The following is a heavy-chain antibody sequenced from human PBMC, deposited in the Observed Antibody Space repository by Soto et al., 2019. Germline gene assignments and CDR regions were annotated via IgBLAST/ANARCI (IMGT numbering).Heavy chain of an antibody. J-gene: IGHJ4*02. D-gene: IGHD6-19*01. V-gene: IGHV3-49*04. Sequence: GGSLRLSCTASGFTFGDYAMSWVRQAPGKGLEWVGFIRSKAYGGTTEYAASVKGRFTISRDDSKSIAYLQMNSLKTEDTAVYYCTYGYSSGRRPTKFDYWGQGTLVTVSS. CDR1: GFTFGDYA. CDR2: IRSKAYGGTT. CDR3: TYGYSSGRRPTKFDY.